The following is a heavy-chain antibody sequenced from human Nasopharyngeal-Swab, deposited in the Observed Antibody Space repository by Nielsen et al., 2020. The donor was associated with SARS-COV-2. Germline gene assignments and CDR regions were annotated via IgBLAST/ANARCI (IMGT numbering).Heavy chain of an antibody. Sequence: WIRQPPGKGLEWIGYIYYSGSTYYNPSLKSRVTMSVDTSKNQFSLKLSPATAADTAVYYCASSAVVANINGWFDPWGQGTLVTVSS. CDR3: ASSAVVANINGWFDP. D-gene: IGHD5-12*01. J-gene: IGHJ5*02. V-gene: IGHV4-31*02. CDR2: IYYSGST.